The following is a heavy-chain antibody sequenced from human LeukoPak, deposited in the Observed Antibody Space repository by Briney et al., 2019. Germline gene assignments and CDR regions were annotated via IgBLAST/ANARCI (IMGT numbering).Heavy chain of an antibody. J-gene: IGHJ6*03. CDR2: IYYSGST. V-gene: IGHV4-31*11. CDR1: GGSISSSDYS. CDR3: ARVRVYYYYYMDV. D-gene: IGHD3-10*01. Sequence: PSETLSLTCAVFGGSISSSDYSWTWIRQHPGKGLEWIATIYYSGSTENNPSLKSRVTISVDTSKNQVSLKLTSVTAADTAVYYCARVRVYYYYYMDVWGKGTTVTVSS.